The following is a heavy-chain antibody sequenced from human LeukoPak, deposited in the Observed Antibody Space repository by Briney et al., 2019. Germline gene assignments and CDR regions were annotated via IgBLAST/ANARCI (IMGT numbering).Heavy chain of an antibody. D-gene: IGHD3-10*01. Sequence: SETLSLTCTVSGGSISSYYWSWIRQPPGKGLEWIGYIYYSGSTNYNPSLKSRVTISVDTSKNQFSLKPSSVTAADTAVYYCARAAIEYYYGSGSYYTFLGYFDYWGQGTLVTVSS. V-gene: IGHV4-59*01. CDR2: IYYSGST. CDR1: GGSISSYY. CDR3: ARAAIEYYYGSGSYYTFLGYFDY. J-gene: IGHJ4*02.